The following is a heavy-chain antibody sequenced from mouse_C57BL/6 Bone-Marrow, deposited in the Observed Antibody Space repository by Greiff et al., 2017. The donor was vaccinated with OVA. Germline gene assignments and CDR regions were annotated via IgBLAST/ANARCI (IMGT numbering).Heavy chain of an antibody. V-gene: IGHV5-4*01. CDR1: GFTFSSYA. J-gene: IGHJ2*01. CDR3: AIDRALLRGYFDY. CDR2: ISDGGSYT. D-gene: IGHD1-2*01. Sequence: EVQRVESGGGLVKPGGSLKLSCAASGFTFSSYAMYWVRQTPEKRLEWVATISDGGSYTYYPGNVKGRLNISRDNAKNNLYLQRRHLKFEDTAMYYCAIDRALLRGYFDYCGQGTTLTVSS.